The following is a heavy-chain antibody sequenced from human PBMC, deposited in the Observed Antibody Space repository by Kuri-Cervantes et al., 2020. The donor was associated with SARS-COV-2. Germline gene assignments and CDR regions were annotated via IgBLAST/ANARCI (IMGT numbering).Heavy chain of an antibody. J-gene: IGHJ4*02. V-gene: IGHV3-53*01. CDR2: IYGGGST. CDR1: GFTVSSNY. Sequence: GGSLRLSCAASGFTVSSNYMSWVRQAPGKGLGWVSIIYGGGSTYYADSVKGRFTISRDNSKNTLYLQMNSLRAEDTAVYYCARGYEARYSSSWYLDYWGQGTLVTVSS. CDR3: ARGYEARYSSSWYLDY. D-gene: IGHD6-13*01.